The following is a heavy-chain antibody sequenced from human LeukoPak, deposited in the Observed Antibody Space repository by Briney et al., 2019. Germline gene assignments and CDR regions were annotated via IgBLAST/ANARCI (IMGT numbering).Heavy chain of an antibody. Sequence: SETLSLTCAVYGGSFSGYYWSWIRQTPGKGLEWIGEINHSGSTNYNPSLKSRVTISVDTSKNQFSLKLSSVTAADTAVYYCARAATYYDILTGYYPRGYFDYWGQGTLVTVSS. D-gene: IGHD3-9*01. J-gene: IGHJ4*02. V-gene: IGHV4-34*01. CDR2: INHSGST. CDR3: ARAATYYDILTGYYPRGYFDY. CDR1: GGSFSGYY.